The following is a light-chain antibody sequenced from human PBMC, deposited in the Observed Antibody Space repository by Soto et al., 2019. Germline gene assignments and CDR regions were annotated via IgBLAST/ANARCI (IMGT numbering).Light chain of an antibody. Sequence: QSALTQPASVSGSPGQSITISCTGTSSDVGLYDYVSWYRQHPGKAPQLMIYAVSNRPSGVSNRFSASKSGNTASLFISGLQAEDEADYYCSSFTSDITYVFGTGTKVTVL. V-gene: IGLV2-14*01. CDR2: AVS. CDR1: SSDVGLYDY. J-gene: IGLJ1*01. CDR3: SSFTSDITYV.